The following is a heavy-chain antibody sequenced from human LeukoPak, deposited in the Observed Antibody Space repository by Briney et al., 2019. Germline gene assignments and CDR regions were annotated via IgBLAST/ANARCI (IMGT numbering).Heavy chain of an antibody. Sequence: ASVKVSCKASGYTYTGSFMHWVRQAPGQGLEWMGWINPNSGGTNYAQKFQGRVTMTRDTSISTAYMELSRLRSDDTAVYYCARTPLTTVVTPNFDYWGQGTLVTVSS. CDR3: ARTPLTTVVTPNFDY. V-gene: IGHV1-2*02. CDR1: GYTYTGSF. J-gene: IGHJ4*02. CDR2: INPNSGGT. D-gene: IGHD4-23*01.